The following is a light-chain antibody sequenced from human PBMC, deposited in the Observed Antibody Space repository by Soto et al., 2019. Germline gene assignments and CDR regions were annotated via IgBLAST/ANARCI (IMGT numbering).Light chain of an antibody. CDR1: QSVSISY. V-gene: IGKV3-15*01. CDR3: QQYNNWPPWT. Sequence: EIVLTQSPGTLSLSPGERATLSCRASQSVSISYLAWYQQKPGQAPRLLIYGASTRATGIPARFSGSGPGTEFTLTISSLQSEDFAVYYCQQYNNWPPWTFGQGTKVDIK. CDR2: GAS. J-gene: IGKJ1*01.